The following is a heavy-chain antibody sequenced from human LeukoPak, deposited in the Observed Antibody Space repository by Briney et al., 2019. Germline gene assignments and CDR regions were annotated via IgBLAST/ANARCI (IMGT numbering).Heavy chain of an antibody. D-gene: IGHD2-2*01. CDR1: GFTFNNYA. CDR2: ISGSGGNT. CDR3: AKGLHSIPPAKGDDH. V-gene: IGHV3-23*01. Sequence: GGSLRLSCAASGFTFNNYAMSWVRQAPGKGLQWVSAISGSGGNTYYADSVTGRFTVSRDNSKNTLFLQMHSLTAEDTATYFCAKGLHSIPPAKGDDHWGQGTLVTVSS. J-gene: IGHJ4*02.